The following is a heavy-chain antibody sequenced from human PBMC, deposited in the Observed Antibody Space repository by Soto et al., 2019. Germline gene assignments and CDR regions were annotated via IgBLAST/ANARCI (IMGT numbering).Heavy chain of an antibody. D-gene: IGHD6-6*01. CDR3: AREYSSSSSFDY. CDR1: GGSVSSGSYY. J-gene: IGHJ4*02. CDR2: IYYSGST. Sequence: SETLSLTCTVSGGSVSSGSYYWSWIRQPPGKGLEWIGYIYYSGSTNYNPSLKSRVTISVDTSKNQFSLKLSSVTAADTAVYYCAREYSSSSSFDYRRQGTLVTVSS. V-gene: IGHV4-61*01.